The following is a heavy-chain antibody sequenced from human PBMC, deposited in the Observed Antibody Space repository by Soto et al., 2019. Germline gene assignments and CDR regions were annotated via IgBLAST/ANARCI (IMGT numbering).Heavy chain of an antibody. V-gene: IGHV1-18*01. D-gene: IGHD6-19*01. CDR2: ISAYNGNT. CDR1: GYTFTSYG. Sequence: QVQLVQSGAEVKKPGASVKVSCKASGYTFTSYGISWVRQAPGQGLEWMGWISAYNGNTNYAQKLQGRVTMTTDTSTSTAYMELRSLRSDDTAVYYCARSRDSSGWFVARRMGNWFDPWGQGTLVTVSS. CDR3: ARSRDSSGWFVARRMGNWFDP. J-gene: IGHJ5*02.